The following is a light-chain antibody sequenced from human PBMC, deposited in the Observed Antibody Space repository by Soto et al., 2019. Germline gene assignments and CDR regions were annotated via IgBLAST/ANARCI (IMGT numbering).Light chain of an antibody. CDR2: GAS. J-gene: IGKJ1*01. Sequence: EIVLTQPPGTLSLSPGERATLSCRASQSVSSYLAWYQQKPGQAPRLLIYGASSRATGIPDRFSGSGSGTDFTLTISRLEPEDFAVYYCQQYGSSPRTFGQGTKVEIK. CDR3: QQYGSSPRT. V-gene: IGKV3-20*01. CDR1: QSVSSY.